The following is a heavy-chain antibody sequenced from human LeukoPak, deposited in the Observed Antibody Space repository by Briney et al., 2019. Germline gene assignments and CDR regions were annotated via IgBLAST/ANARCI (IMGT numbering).Heavy chain of an antibody. Sequence: ASVKVSCKASGYTFTSYSISWVRQAPGQGLEWMGWISAYNGNTNYAQKLQGRVTMTTDTSTSTAYMELRSLRSDDTAVYYCARVASSSWYGPRDYWGQGTLVTV. D-gene: IGHD6-13*01. J-gene: IGHJ4*02. CDR3: ARVASSSWYGPRDY. CDR1: GYTFTSYS. V-gene: IGHV1-18*01. CDR2: ISAYNGNT.